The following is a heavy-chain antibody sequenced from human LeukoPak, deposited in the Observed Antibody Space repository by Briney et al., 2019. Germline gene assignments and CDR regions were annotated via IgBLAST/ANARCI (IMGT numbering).Heavy chain of an antibody. Sequence: SETLPLTCTVSGGSISSNSYNWIWLRQPPGKGLEWIGSLSYSGSPYYNPSLKSRVTISGDMSKNQFSLRLNSVTAADTAVYYCARRHLAQKAFEISGQRTMVTVSS. V-gene: IGHV4-39*01. CDR1: GGSISSNSYN. J-gene: IGHJ3*02. CDR3: ARRHLAQKAFEI. CDR2: LSYSGSP.